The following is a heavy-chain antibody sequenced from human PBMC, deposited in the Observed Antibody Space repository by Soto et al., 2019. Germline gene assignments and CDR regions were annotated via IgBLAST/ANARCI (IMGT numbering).Heavy chain of an antibody. J-gene: IGHJ4*02. CDR1: GDSISRGGYY. CDR3: ARGGGVYYFDY. D-gene: IGHD2-8*02. Sequence: PSETLSLTCTVSGDSISRGGYYWNWIRQHPRKGLEWIGYIYHSGSTNYNPSLKSRVTISVDRSKNQFSLKLSSVTAADTAVYYCARGGGVYYFDYWGQGTLVTVSS. V-gene: IGHV4-61*08. CDR2: IYHSGST.